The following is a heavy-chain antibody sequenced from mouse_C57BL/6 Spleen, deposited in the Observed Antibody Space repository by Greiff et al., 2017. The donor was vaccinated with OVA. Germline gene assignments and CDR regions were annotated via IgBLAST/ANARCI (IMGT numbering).Heavy chain of an antibody. J-gene: IGHJ2*01. D-gene: IGHD1-1*01. V-gene: IGHV14-4*01. CDR3: TTYGSSSFDY. Sequence: VQLKQAGGELVRPGPSFKLSCTASGFTIKDDYMHWVKQRPEQGLEWIGWIDPENGDTEYASKFQGKATITADTSSNTAYLQLSSLTSEDTAVYYCTTYGSSSFDYWGQGTTLTVSS. CDR1: GFTIKDDY. CDR2: IDPENGDT.